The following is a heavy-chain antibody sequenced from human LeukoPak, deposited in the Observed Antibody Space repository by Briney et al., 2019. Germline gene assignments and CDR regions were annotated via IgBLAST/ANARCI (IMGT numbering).Heavy chain of an antibody. Sequence: PGGSLRLSCAASGFTFSSYWMSWSRQAPGKGLKWISYITSSGSTIYYADSVKGRFTVSRDNAKNSLYLQMNTLRAEDTAVYYCATHIAEATALHYWGQGTLVTVSS. J-gene: IGHJ4*02. D-gene: IGHD6-13*01. V-gene: IGHV3-11*01. CDR2: ITSSGSTI. CDR1: GFTFSSYW. CDR3: ATHIAEATALHY.